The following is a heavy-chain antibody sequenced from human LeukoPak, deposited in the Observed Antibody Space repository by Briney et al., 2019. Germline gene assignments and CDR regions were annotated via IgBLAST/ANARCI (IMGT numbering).Heavy chain of an antibody. V-gene: IGHV1-2*02. CDR3: ARVSTSGYRDWIDP. CDR2: IYPKSGGT. CDR1: GYTFADYY. Sequence: ASVKVSCKASGYTFADYYIHWVRPAPGQGLEWMGWIYPKSGGTNSAQKFQGRGTMTRDTSISTAYMELSRLKLDDTAVYYCARVSTSGYRDWIDPWGQGTLVTVSS. J-gene: IGHJ5*02. D-gene: IGHD3-9*01.